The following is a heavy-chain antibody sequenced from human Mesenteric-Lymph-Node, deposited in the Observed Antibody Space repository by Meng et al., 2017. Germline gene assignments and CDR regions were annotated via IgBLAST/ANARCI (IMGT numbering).Heavy chain of an antibody. D-gene: IGHD2-8*01. Sequence: WAAGLLKPSETLSLTCAVYGGSFSGYYWSWIRQPPGKGLEWIGEINHSGSTNYNPSLKSRVTISVDTSKNQFSLKLSSVTAADTAVYYCARDARPNWFDPWGQGTLVTVSS. CDR1: GGSFSGYY. CDR2: INHSGST. CDR3: ARDARPNWFDP. V-gene: IGHV4-34*01. J-gene: IGHJ5*02.